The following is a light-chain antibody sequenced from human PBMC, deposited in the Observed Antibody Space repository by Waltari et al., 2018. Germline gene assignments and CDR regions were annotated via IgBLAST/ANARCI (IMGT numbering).Light chain of an antibody. CDR3: LVWDSSIGV. CDR2: QDN. Sequence: SYDLTQPPSLSVSPGQTATITCSGHELDKKYTSWYQSKPGQSPVLVLYQDNVRPSGIPERFSGSNSGNTATLTISGTQAMDEADYYCLVWDSSIGVFGSGTKITVL. J-gene: IGLJ1*01. CDR1: ELDKKY. V-gene: IGLV3-1*01.